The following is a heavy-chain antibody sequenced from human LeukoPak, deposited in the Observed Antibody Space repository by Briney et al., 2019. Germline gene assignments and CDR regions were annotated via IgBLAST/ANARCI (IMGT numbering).Heavy chain of an antibody. D-gene: IGHD4-17*01. J-gene: IGHJ4*02. V-gene: IGHV3-21*01. CDR1: GFTFSSYS. CDR2: ISSSSSYI. Sequence: PGGSLRLSCAASGFTFSSYSMNWVRQAPGKGLEWVSSISSSSSYIYYADSVKGRFTISRDNAKNSLYLQTNSLRAEDTAVYYCARDLPYGDVAFDYWGQGTLVTVSS. CDR3: ARDLPYGDVAFDY.